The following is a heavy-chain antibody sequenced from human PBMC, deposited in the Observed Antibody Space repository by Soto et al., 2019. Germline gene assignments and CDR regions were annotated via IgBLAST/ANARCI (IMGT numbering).Heavy chain of an antibody. CDR1: GGSFSGYY. D-gene: IGHD2-15*01. V-gene: IGHV4-34*01. Sequence: SETLSLTCAVYGGSFSGYYWSWIRQPPGKGLEWIGEINHSGSTNYNPSLKSQVTISVDTSKNQFSLKLSSVTAADTAVYYCARGRCSGGSCYSESDYWGQGTLVTVSS. J-gene: IGHJ4*02. CDR2: INHSGST. CDR3: ARGRCSGGSCYSESDY.